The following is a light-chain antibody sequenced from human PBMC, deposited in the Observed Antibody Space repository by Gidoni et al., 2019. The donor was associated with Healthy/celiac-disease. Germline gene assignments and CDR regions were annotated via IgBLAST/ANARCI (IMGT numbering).Light chain of an antibody. CDR1: QRVSSSY. V-gene: IGKV3-20*01. J-gene: IGKJ5*01. CDR2: GAS. CDR3: QQYGSSRGIT. Sequence: EIVLTQSPGTLSLSTGERATLSCRASQRVSSSYLAWYQQKPGQAPRLLIYGASSRATGIPDRFSGSGSGTDFTLTISRLEPEDFAVYYCQQYGSSRGITFGQGTRLEIK.